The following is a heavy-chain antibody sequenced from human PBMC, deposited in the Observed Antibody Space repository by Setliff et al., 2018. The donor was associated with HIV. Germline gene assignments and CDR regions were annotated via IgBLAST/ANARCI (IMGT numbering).Heavy chain of an antibody. J-gene: IGHJ4*02. CDR3: ARDHIAARSVDY. CDR2: IGPSGSST. V-gene: IGHV1-46*02. Sequence: GASVKVSCKTSAYTFNSYYMHWIRQAPGQGLEWMGLIGPSGSSTTYAQNFQGRVTMSRDTSTNTVYMVLSSLRSEDTAVYYCARDHIAARSVDYWGQGTLVTVSS. D-gene: IGHD6-6*01. CDR1: AYTFNSYY.